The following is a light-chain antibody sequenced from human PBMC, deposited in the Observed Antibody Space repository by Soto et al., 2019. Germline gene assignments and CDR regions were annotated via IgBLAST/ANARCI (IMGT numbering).Light chain of an antibody. CDR2: DAS. CDR3: QHYGDSNPT. Sequence: IVLTQSPVTLSLSPGEVATLSCGASQTITFNFLAWYQQKPGLAPRLLVYDASIRADGIPDRFSGSVSGTDFTLTISRLEPEDFAMYYCQHYGDSNPTFGGGTRVQIK. V-gene: IGKV3D-20*01. CDR1: QTITFNF. J-gene: IGKJ4*01.